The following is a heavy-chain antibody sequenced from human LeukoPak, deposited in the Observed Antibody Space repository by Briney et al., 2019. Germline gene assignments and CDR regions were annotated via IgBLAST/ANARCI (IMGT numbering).Heavy chain of an antibody. V-gene: IGHV3-73*01. D-gene: IGHD3-22*01. CDR2: IRSKANSYAT. CDR3: TRGDYFDTLAYYKS. J-gene: IGHJ4*02. CDR1: GFTFSGSA. Sequence: GGSLRLSCAASGFTFSGSAMHWVRQASGKGLEWLGRIRSKANSYATTYAASVRGRFTISRDDSKNTAYLQMTSLKTEDTAVYYCTRGDYFDTLAYYKSWGQGTLVTVSS.